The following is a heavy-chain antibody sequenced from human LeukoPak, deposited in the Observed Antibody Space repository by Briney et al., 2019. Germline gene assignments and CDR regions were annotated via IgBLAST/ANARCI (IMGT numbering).Heavy chain of an antibody. V-gene: IGHV3-23*01. CDR2: ISGSGGST. D-gene: IGHD1-26*01. J-gene: IGHJ3*02. Sequence: RGSLRLSRAASGFTFSSYAMSWVRHAPGEGLEWVSAISGSGGSTYYADSVKGRFTISRDNSKTTLYLQMSSLRAEATAVHYCAKMRYSGSDQIDDFDIWGQGTMVTVSS. CDR1: GFTFSSYA. CDR3: AKMRYSGSDQIDDFDI.